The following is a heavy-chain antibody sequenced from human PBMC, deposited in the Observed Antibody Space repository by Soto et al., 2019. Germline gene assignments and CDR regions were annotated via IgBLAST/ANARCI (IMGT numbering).Heavy chain of an antibody. CDR3: ARDRLATNVFNY. V-gene: IGHV3-21*01. J-gene: IGHJ4*02. D-gene: IGHD5-12*01. Sequence: EVQLVESGGGLVKPGGSLRLSCAASGFTFSSYSMNWVRQAPGKGLEWVSSISCSSSYIYYADSVKGRFTISRDNAKNSLYLQMNSLRAEDTAVYYCARDRLATNVFNYWGQGTLVTVSS. CDR1: GFTFSSYS. CDR2: ISCSSSYI.